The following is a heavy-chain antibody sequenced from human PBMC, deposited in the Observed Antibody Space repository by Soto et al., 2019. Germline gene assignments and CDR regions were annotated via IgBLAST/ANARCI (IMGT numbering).Heavy chain of an antibody. V-gene: IGHV4-39*01. CDR1: GGSISSSSYY. CDR2: IYYRGVT. D-gene: IGHD3-16*02. J-gene: IGHJ5*02. Sequence: SETLSLTCTVSGGSISSSSYYWGWIRQPPGKGLEWIGNIYYRGVTYYNPSLKSRVAISVDTSKNQFSLKLSSVTAADTAVYYCARLRDYVWGSYRLNWFDPWGQGTLVTVSS. CDR3: ARLRDYVWGSYRLNWFDP.